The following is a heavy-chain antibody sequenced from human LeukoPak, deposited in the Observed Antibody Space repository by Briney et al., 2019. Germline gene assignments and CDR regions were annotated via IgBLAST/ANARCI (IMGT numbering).Heavy chain of an antibody. J-gene: IGHJ3*02. CDR3: TRKRDIVVVPAAKQTPGAAFDI. CDR1: GGSISSGGYY. D-gene: IGHD2-2*01. Sequence: PSETLSLTCTVSGGSISSGGYYWSWIRQHPGKGLEWIGYIYYSGSTYYNRSLKSRVTISVDTSKNQFSLKLSSVTAADTAVYYCTRKRDIVVVPAAKQTPGAAFDIWGQGTMVTVSS. CDR2: IYYSGST. V-gene: IGHV4-31*03.